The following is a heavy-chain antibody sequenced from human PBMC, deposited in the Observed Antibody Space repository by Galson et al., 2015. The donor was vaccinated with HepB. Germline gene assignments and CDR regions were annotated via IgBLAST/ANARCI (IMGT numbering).Heavy chain of an antibody. J-gene: IGHJ4*02. CDR2: ISYDGSNK. CDR1: GFTFSSYA. D-gene: IGHD6-13*01. CDR3: ARATIAAANY. V-gene: IGHV3-30*04. Sequence: SLRLSCAASGFTFSSYAMHWVRQAPGKGLEWVAVISYDGSNKYYADSVKGRFTISRDNSKNTLYLQMNSLRAEDTAVYYCARATIAAANYWGQGTLVTISS.